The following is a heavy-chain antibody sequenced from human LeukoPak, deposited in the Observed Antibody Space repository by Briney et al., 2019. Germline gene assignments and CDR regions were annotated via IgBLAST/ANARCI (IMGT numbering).Heavy chain of an antibody. V-gene: IGHV3-74*01. CDR3: ARIGGSGSYSGHYFDH. CDR1: GFTFSSYW. CDR2: ISTSGSVT. Sequence: GGSLRLSCAASGFTFSSYWMNWVRRAPGKGLVWVSCISTSGSVTSYADSVKGRFTISRDNAKNTMYLQMNSLRAEDTAVYYCARIGGSGSYSGHYFDHWGQGTLVTVSS. D-gene: IGHD3-10*01. J-gene: IGHJ4*02.